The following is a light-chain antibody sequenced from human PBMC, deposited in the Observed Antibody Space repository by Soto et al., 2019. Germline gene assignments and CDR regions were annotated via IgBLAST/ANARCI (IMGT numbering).Light chain of an antibody. CDR1: SSNIGSNT. CDR3: AAWDDSLNGYV. Sequence: QSVLTQPPSASGAPGQRVTISCSGSSSNIGSNTVTWCQQLPGTAPRLLIHSNNQRPSGVPDRFSGSKSGTSASLAISGLQSEDEADYYCAAWDDSLNGYVFGAGTKVTVL. V-gene: IGLV1-44*01. CDR2: SNN. J-gene: IGLJ1*01.